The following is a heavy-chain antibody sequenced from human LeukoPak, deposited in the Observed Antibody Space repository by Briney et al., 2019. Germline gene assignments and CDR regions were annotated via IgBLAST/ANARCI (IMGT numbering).Heavy chain of an antibody. V-gene: IGHV3-23*01. CDR2: ISGSGGST. Sequence: RGSLRLSCAASGFTFSSYAMSCVRQAPGKGLEWVSAISGSGGSTYYADSVKGRFAISRDNSKNTLYLQMNSLRAEDTAVYYCAKDENRSFDYWGEGTLVTVSS. J-gene: IGHJ4*02. CDR1: GFTFSSYA. CDR3: AKDENRSFDY.